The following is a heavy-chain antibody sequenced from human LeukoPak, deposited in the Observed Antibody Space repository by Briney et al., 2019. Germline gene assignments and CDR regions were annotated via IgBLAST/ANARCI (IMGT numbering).Heavy chain of an antibody. CDR1: GFTFSSYS. D-gene: IGHD3-3*01. CDR2: ISSSSSYI. V-gene: IGHV3-21*01. Sequence: GGSLRLSCAASGFTFSSYSMNWVRQAPGKGLEWVSSISSSSSYIYYADSVKGRFTISRDNAKNSLYLQMNSLRAEETAVYYCAREQGYDFWGGYFPTYNWFDPWGQGTLVTVSS. J-gene: IGHJ5*02. CDR3: AREQGYDFWGGYFPTYNWFDP.